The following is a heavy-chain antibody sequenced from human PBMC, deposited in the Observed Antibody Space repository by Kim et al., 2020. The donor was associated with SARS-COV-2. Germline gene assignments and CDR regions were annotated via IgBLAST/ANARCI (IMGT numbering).Heavy chain of an antibody. J-gene: IGHJ6*02. Sequence: KGRFTIARDNAKNSLYLQMNSLRDEDTAVYYCAREQYSGSYSYYYYGMDVWGQGTTVTVSS. V-gene: IGHV3-48*02. CDR3: AREQYSGSYSYYYYGMDV. D-gene: IGHD1-26*01.